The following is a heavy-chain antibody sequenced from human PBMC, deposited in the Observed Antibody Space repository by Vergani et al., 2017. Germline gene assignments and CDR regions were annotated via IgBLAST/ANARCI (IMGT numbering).Heavy chain of an antibody. J-gene: IGHJ4*02. CDR2: IHYSENT. D-gene: IGHD3-10*01. CDR1: FDSIRNLY. CDR3: AGDTHSWQRGVR. Sequence: QVQLQESGPGLVKSSETLSLTCSVSFDSIRNLYCNWIRQPPGKGLEWIGSIHYSENTNYNPSLKTRVTISVDTSKNQFSLALTSVTAADTAICYCAGDTHSWQRGVRWGQGLLVSVSS. V-gene: IGHV4-59*11.